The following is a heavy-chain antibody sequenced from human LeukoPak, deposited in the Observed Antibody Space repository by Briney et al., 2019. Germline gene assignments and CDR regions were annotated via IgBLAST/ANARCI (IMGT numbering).Heavy chain of an antibody. V-gene: IGHV4-34*01. CDR1: GGSFSGYY. J-gene: IGHJ4*02. Sequence: SETLSLTCAVYGGSFSGYYWSWIRQPPGKGLEWIGKINHSGTTNYNPSLKSRVTISVDTSKNQFSLKLSSVTAADTAVYYCARAEAGRGVDTAMALDYWGQGTLVTVSS. CDR2: INHSGTT. D-gene: IGHD5-18*01. CDR3: ARAEAGRGVDTAMALDY.